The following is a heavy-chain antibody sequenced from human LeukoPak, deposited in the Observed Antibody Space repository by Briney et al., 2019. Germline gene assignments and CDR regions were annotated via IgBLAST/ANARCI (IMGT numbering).Heavy chain of an antibody. V-gene: IGHV4-4*07. Sequence: PSETLSLTCTVSGGSISSYYWSWIRQPAGKGLEWIGRIYSSGSTNYNPSLKSRDTMSVDMSRNQFSLKLSSVTAADTAVYYCARVSLGGNSDYLGQGTLVTVSS. J-gene: IGHJ4*02. D-gene: IGHD4-23*01. CDR1: GGSISSYY. CDR3: ARVSLGGNSDY. CDR2: IYSSGST.